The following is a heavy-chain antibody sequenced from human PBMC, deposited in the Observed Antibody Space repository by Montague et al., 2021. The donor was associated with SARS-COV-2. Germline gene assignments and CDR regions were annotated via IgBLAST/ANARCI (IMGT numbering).Heavy chain of an antibody. CDR1: GGSISYGSYC. J-gene: IGHJ4*02. V-gene: IGHV4-61*02. Sequence: TLSLTCTVSGGSISYGSYCWTWIRQPAGKGLEWIGRIHTSGSTDYNPSLKSRVAISIDTSKDQFSLELSSVTAADTAVYYCASSHCGGDCYSGQGTLVTVS. CDR2: IHTSGST. D-gene: IGHD2-21*02. CDR3: ASSHCGGDCY.